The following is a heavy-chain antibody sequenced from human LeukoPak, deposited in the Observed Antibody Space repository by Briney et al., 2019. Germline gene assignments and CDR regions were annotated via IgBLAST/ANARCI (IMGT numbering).Heavy chain of an antibody. CDR3: ARATVTTYWFDP. D-gene: IGHD4-17*01. Sequence: PSETLSLTCAVYGGSFSGSYWSWIRQPPGKGLEWIGEINHSGSTNYNPPLKSRVTISVDTSKNQFSLKLSSVTAADTAVYYCARATVTTYWFDPWGQGTLVTVSS. J-gene: IGHJ5*02. CDR2: INHSGST. CDR1: GGSFSGSY. V-gene: IGHV4-34*01.